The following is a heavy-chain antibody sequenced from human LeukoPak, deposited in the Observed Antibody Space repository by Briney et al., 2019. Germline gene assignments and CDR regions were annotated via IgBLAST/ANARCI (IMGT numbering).Heavy chain of an antibody. V-gene: IGHV3-23*01. J-gene: IGHJ3*02. CDR1: GFTFSTYA. CDR2: ISGSGANT. Sequence: PGGSLRLSCAASGFTFSTYAMSWVRQAPGKGLEWVSTISGSGANTYYADSVRGRFTISRDNSKNTLYLQMNSLRAEDTAVYYCARDKAGTNDAFDIWGQGTMVTVSS. D-gene: IGHD1-7*01. CDR3: ARDKAGTNDAFDI.